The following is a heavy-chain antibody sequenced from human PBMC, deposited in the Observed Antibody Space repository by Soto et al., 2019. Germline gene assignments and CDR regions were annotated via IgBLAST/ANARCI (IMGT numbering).Heavy chain of an antibody. CDR2: INHSGST. D-gene: IGHD6-19*01. J-gene: IGHJ3*02. CDR3: ARGGMQWLASGAAFDI. V-gene: IGHV4-34*01. CDR1: GGSVSGYY. Sequence: QVQLQQWGAGLLKPSETLSLTCAVYGGSVSGYYWSWIRQPPGQGLEWIGEINHSGSTNYNPSLKSRVTISVDTSQNQFSLKLISVTAADTAVYYCARGGMQWLASGAAFDIWGQGTMVTVSS.